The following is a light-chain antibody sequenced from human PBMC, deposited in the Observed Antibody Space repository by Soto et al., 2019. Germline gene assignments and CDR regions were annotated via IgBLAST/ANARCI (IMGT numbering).Light chain of an antibody. CDR2: GAS. V-gene: IGKV3-20*01. CDR1: QSISNNH. J-gene: IGKJ2*01. CDR3: QLYANSSYT. Sequence: EIVLTQSPGTLSLSPGERVTLSCRASQSISNNHLAWYQQKPGQAPRLLIYGASRRATDIPDRFSGSGSGTDFTLTISRLEPEDFAVYYCQLYANSSYTFGQGTKLEIK.